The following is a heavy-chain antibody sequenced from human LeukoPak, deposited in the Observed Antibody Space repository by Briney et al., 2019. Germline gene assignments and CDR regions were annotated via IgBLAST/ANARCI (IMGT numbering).Heavy chain of an antibody. CDR3: ARGLGSYDSSELTWPMISF. Sequence: ASVKVSCKASGYTFTSYEINWERQATGQGLEWMGWMNPDNGDTAYAQKFQGRITMTRSTSITTAYMELSSLRSEDTAVYYCARGLGSYDSSELTWPMISFWGQGTLVTVSS. D-gene: IGHD3-22*01. V-gene: IGHV1-8*01. CDR2: MNPDNGDT. CDR1: GYTFTSYE. J-gene: IGHJ4*02.